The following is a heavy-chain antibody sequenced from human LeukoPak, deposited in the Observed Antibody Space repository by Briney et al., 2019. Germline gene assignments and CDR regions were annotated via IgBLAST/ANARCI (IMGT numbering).Heavy chain of an antibody. D-gene: IGHD3-16*01. Sequence: GRSLRLSCAASGFTFSGYGMHWVRQAPGKGLEWVAVISYDGSNKYYADSVKGRFTISRDNPKNTVYLQMNSLRAEDTAVYYCARTLDYDYVWGINWGQGTLVTVSS. CDR1: GFTFSGYG. CDR2: ISYDGSNK. V-gene: IGHV3-30*03. CDR3: ARTLDYDYVWGIN. J-gene: IGHJ4*02.